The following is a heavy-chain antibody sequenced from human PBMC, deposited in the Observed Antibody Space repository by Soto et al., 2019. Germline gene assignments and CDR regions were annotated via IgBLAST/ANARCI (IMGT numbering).Heavy chain of an antibody. D-gene: IGHD3-10*01. J-gene: IGHJ6*02. V-gene: IGHV4-34*01. Sequence: QVQLQQWGAGLLKPSETLSLTCAVSGESFSDYFWSWIHQPPGKGLEWIGEIDQTGRTNYNPSLKSRVIMSVDTSNNQFSLNLSSVTAADTAMYYCARGVGSGRDYGLDVWGQGTTVTVS. CDR1: GESFSDYF. CDR2: IDQTGRT. CDR3: ARGVGSGRDYGLDV.